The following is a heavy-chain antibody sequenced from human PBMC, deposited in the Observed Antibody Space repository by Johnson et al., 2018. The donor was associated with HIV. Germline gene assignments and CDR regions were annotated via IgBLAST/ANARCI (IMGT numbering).Heavy chain of an antibody. Sequence: MLLVESGGGLVQPGGSLRLSCAASGFTFSSYAMSWVRQAPGKGLEWVSAISGSGGSTYYAASVKGRFTISIDNSKNTLYLQMNSLRAEDTAVYYCAKDRTSAQSAFDILGQGTMVTVTS. V-gene: IGHV3-23*04. CDR3: AKDRTSAQSAFDI. CDR1: GFTFSSYA. CDR2: ISGSGGST. J-gene: IGHJ3*02. D-gene: IGHD1-1*01.